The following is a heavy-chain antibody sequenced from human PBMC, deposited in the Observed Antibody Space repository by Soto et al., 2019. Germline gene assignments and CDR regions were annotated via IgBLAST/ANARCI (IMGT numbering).Heavy chain of an antibody. D-gene: IGHD2-2*02. CDR1: GFTFSSYA. V-gene: IGHV3-30-3*01. CDR2: ISYDGSNK. Sequence: HPGGSLRLSCAASGFTFSSYAMHWVRQAPGKGLEWVAVISYDGSNKYYADSVKGRFTISRDYSKNTLYLQMNSLRAEDTAVYSCARGYCSSTSCYTHYYGMDVWGQGTTVTVSS. CDR3: ARGYCSSTSCYTHYYGMDV. J-gene: IGHJ6*02.